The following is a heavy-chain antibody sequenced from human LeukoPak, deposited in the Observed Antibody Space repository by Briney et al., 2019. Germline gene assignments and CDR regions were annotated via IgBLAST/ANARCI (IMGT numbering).Heavy chain of an antibody. CDR1: GFTFSSYA. Sequence: GRSLRLSCAASGFTFSSYAMHWVRQAPGKGLEWVAVISYDGSNKYYADSVKGRFTISRDNSENTLYVQMNSLRADDTAVYYCAKASWAGITTTYFDYWGQGTLITVSS. V-gene: IGHV3-30-3*01. J-gene: IGHJ4*02. CDR2: ISYDGSNK. CDR3: AKASWAGITTTYFDY. D-gene: IGHD3-22*01.